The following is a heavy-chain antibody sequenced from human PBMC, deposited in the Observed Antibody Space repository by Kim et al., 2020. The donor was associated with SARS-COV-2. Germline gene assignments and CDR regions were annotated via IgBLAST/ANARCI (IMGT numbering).Heavy chain of an antibody. V-gene: IGHV2-5*02. D-gene: IGHD2-15*01. CDR1: GFSLSPSGVG. J-gene: IGHJ4*02. CDR3: AHRLIRSGRGPVGPYYFDY. CDR2: IYWDDDK. Sequence: SGPTLVKPTQTLTLTCTFSGFSLSPSGVGVGWIRQPPGKALEWLALIYWDDDKRYSPSLKSRLTITKDTSKNQVVLTMTNMDPVDTATYYCAHRLIRSGRGPVGPYYFDYWGQGTLVTVSS.